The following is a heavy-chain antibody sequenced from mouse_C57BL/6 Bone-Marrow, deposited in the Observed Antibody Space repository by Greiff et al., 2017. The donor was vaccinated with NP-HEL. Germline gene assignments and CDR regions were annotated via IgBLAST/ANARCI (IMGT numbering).Heavy chain of an antibody. CDR2: IYPGDGDT. J-gene: IGHJ1*03. Sequence: QVQLQQSGPELVKPGASVKISCKASGYAFSSSWMNWVKQRPGKGLEWIGRIYPGDGDTNYNGKFKGKATLTADKSSSTAYMQLSSLTSEDSAVYFCARLFYYGSSRYWYFDVWGTGTMVTVSS. CDR3: ARLFYYGSSRYWYFDV. D-gene: IGHD1-1*01. V-gene: IGHV1-82*01. CDR1: GYAFSSSW.